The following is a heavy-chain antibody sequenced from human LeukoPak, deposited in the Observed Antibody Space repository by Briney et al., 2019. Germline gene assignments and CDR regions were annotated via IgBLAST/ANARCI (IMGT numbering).Heavy chain of an antibody. V-gene: IGHV5-51*01. Sequence: GESLKISCKGSGYSFTSYWIGWVRQMPGKGLEWMGIIYPGDSDTGYSPSFQGQVTTSADKSISTAYLQWSSLKASDTAMYYCARLPYDFWSGYHQYYFDYWGQGTLVTVSS. CDR2: IYPGDSDT. D-gene: IGHD3-3*01. J-gene: IGHJ4*02. CDR3: ARLPYDFWSGYHQYYFDY. CDR1: GYSFTSYW.